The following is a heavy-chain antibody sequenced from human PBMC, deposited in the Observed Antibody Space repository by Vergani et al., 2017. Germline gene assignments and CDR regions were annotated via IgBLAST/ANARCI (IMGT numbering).Heavy chain of an antibody. CDR1: GFTFSSYA. J-gene: IGHJ6*02. CDR2: ISGSGGST. CDR3: AKGGEGTTLNSYYYYGMDV. D-gene: IGHD1-1*01. V-gene: IGHV3-23*01. Sequence: EVQLLESGGGLVQPGGSLRLSCAASGFTFSSYAMSWVRQAPGKGLEWVSAISGSGGSTYYADSVKCRFTISRDNSKNTLYLQMNSLRAEDTAVYYCAKGGEGTTLNSYYYYGMDVWGQGTTVTVSS.